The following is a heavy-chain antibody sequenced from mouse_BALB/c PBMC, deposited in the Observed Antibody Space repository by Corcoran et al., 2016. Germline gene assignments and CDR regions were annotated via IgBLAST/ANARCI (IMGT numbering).Heavy chain of an antibody. V-gene: IGHV14-3*02. CDR2: IDPANGNT. CDR1: GFNIKDTY. J-gene: IGHJ3*01. D-gene: IGHD2-1*01. Sequence: EVQLQQSGAELVKPGASVKLSCTASGFNIKDTYMHWVKQRPEQGLEWIGRIDPANGNTKYDPKFQGKATITADTSSNTAYLQLSSLTSKDTAVYYCARSGNYVSWFAYWGQGTLVTVSA. CDR3: ARSGNYVSWFAY.